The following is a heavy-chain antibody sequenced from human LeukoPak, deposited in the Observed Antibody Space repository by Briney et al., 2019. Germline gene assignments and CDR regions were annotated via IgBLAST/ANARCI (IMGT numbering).Heavy chain of an antibody. D-gene: IGHD5-24*01. J-gene: IGHJ4*02. V-gene: IGHV4-39*07. CDR2: IYYSGST. Sequence: KPSETLSLTCTVSGGSISSSSYYWGWIRQPPGKGLEWIGSIYYSGSTYYNPSLKSRVTISVDTSKNQFSLKLSSVTAADTAVYYCARGVEMATIDYWGQGTLVTVSS. CDR1: GGSISSSSYY. CDR3: ARGVEMATIDY.